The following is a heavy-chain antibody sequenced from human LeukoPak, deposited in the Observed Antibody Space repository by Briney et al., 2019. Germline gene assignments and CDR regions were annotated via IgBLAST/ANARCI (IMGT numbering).Heavy chain of an antibody. Sequence: SETLSLTCTVSGGSISSGSYYWSWIRQPAGKGLEWIGRIYTSGSTNYSPSLKSRVTISVDTSKNQFSLKLSSVTAADTAVYYCASSGGVSYYYMDVWGKGTTVTVSS. V-gene: IGHV4-61*02. CDR2: IYTSGST. D-gene: IGHD3-16*01. CDR1: GGSISSGSYY. CDR3: ASSGGVSYYYMDV. J-gene: IGHJ6*03.